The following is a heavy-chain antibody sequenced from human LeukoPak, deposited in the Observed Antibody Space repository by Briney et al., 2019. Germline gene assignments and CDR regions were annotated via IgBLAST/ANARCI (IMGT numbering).Heavy chain of an antibody. CDR1: GYTFTSHY. J-gene: IGHJ5*02. D-gene: IGHD3-22*01. CDR2: INPNSGNT. CDR3: ARAESYDSSGYFKS. Sequence: ASVKVSCKASGYTFTSHYMHWVRQAPGQGLELMGWINPNSGNTNYAQKLQGRVTMTTDTSTSTAYMELRSLRSDDTAVYYCARAESYDSSGYFKSWGQGTLVTVSS. V-gene: IGHV1-18*04.